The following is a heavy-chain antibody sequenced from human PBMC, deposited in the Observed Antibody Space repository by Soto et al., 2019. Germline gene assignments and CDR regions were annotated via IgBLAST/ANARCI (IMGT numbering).Heavy chain of an antibody. CDR3: ASRKSNGPYSEGNCFDT. CDR2: IIPIFGTA. Sequence: GASVKVSCKASGGTFSSYAISWVRQAPGQGLEWMGGIIPIFGTANYAQTFQGRVTINADESTSTAYMELRSLRSEDTAVYYCASRKSNGPYSEGNCFDTWGQGTLVTVSS. V-gene: IGHV1-69*13. J-gene: IGHJ5*02. D-gene: IGHD2-15*01. CDR1: GGTFSSYA.